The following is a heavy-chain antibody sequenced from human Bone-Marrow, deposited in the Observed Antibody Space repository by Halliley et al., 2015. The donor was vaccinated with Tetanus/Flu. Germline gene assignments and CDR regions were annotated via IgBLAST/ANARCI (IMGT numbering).Heavy chain of an antibody. CDR2: THHTGTT. Sequence: TLSLTCGVSDGSIDSSGWWIWVRQPPGKGLEWIGETHHTGTTNYNSSLQSRVTISLDKSKNQFSLNLNSVTAADTAVYYCARRFRAPYWGQGILVTVSS. V-gene: IGHV4-4*02. CDR1: DGSIDSSGW. CDR3: ARRFRAPY. J-gene: IGHJ4*02. D-gene: IGHD2-21*01.